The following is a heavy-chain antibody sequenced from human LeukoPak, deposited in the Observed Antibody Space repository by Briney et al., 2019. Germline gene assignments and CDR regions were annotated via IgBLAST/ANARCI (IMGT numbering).Heavy chain of an antibody. V-gene: IGHV4-34*01. Sequence: SETLSLTCAVYGRSFSGYYWTWIRHTPGNGLDWIGEINYGGDTNYNPSLKSRVTISVDTSGNQFSLKMTSVTAADTAVYFCARGDHYDFWSDYYTQTGFFFDRWGQGTLVTVSS. J-gene: IGHJ4*02. CDR3: ARGDHYDFWSDYYTQTGFFFDR. D-gene: IGHD3-3*01. CDR2: INYGGDT. CDR1: GRSFSGYY.